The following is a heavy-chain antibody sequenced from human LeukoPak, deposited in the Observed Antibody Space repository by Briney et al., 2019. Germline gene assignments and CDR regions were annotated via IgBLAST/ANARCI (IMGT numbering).Heavy chain of an antibody. V-gene: IGHV3-23*01. CDR3: ARVHDVFGDNYFDY. CDR2: ISGSGGST. CDR1: GFTLSGHS. J-gene: IGHJ4*02. Sequence: GGSLRLSCVASGFTLSGHSMNWVRQTPGKGLEWVSVISGSGGSTYYADSVKGRFTISRDNSKNTLYLQMNSLRAEDTAVYYCARVHDVFGDNYFDYWGQGTLVTVSS. D-gene: IGHD3-16*01.